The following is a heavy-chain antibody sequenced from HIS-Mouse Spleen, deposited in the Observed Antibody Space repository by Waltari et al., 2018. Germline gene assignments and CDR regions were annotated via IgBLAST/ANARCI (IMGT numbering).Heavy chain of an antibody. CDR1: GGSFSGYY. Sequence: QVQLQQWGAGLLKPSETLSLTCAVYGGSFSGYYWSWIRQPPGKGLEWIGEINHSGSTNYNPALKSRVTISVDTSKNQFSLKLSSVTAADTAVYYCARGPFDYYDSSGYSSGAFDIWGQGTMVTVSS. CDR2: INHSGST. D-gene: IGHD3-22*01. V-gene: IGHV4-34*01. CDR3: ARGPFDYYDSSGYSSGAFDI. J-gene: IGHJ3*02.